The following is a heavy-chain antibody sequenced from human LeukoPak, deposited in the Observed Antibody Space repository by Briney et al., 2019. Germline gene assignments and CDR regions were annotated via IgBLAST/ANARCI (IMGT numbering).Heavy chain of an antibody. D-gene: IGHD4-17*01. CDR1: GFTFSNYG. CDR2: IWYDGSNK. Sequence: GGSLRLSCAASGFTFSNYGMHWVRQAPGKGLEWVAVIWYDGSNKYYSDSVKGRFTISRDDSENTLYLQMSSLRDEDTAVYYCARDRGMTTVTLDCWGQGTLVTVSS. CDR3: ARDRGMTTVTLDC. V-gene: IGHV3-33*01. J-gene: IGHJ4*02.